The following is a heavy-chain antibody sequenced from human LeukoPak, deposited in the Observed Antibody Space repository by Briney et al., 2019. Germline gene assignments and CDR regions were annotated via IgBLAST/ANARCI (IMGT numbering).Heavy chain of an antibody. V-gene: IGHV3-7*01. Sequence: RTGGSLRLSCAAPGFTFSSYWMSWVRQAPGKGLEWAANIKQDGSEKYYVDSVKGRFTISRDNAKNSLYLQMNSLRAEDTAVYYCARDQPRQGFWSGYYYMDVWGKGTTVTVSS. CDR2: IKQDGSEK. D-gene: IGHD3-3*01. J-gene: IGHJ6*03. CDR3: ARDQPRQGFWSGYYYMDV. CDR1: GFTFSSYW.